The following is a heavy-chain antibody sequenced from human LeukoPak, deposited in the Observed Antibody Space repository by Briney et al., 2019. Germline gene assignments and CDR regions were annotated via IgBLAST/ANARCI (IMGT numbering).Heavy chain of an antibody. CDR2: INHSGST. CDR3: ALARVVPAASALSWYNWFDP. D-gene: IGHD2-2*01. J-gene: IGHJ5*02. CDR1: GGSDSGYY. Sequence: TQSRTGAVHGGSDSGYYWSWIHQPTGKGLEWIGEINHSGSTNYNPSLKSRVTISVDTSKNQFSLKLSSVTAADTAVYYCALARVVPAASALSWYNWFDPWGQGTLVTVSS. V-gene: IGHV4-34*01.